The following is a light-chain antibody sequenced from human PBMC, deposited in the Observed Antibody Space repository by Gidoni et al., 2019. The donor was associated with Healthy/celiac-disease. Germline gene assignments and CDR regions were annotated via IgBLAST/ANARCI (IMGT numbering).Light chain of an antibody. J-gene: IGKJ5*01. CDR3: QQSYSTLPRT. V-gene: IGKV1-39*01. Sequence: DIQMTQSPSSLSASVGDRVTITCRASQSISSYLNWYQQKPGKAPKILIYAASSLQSGVPSRFSGSGSGTDFTLTISSLQPEDFATYYCQQSYSTLPRTFGQGTRLEIK. CDR2: AAS. CDR1: QSISSY.